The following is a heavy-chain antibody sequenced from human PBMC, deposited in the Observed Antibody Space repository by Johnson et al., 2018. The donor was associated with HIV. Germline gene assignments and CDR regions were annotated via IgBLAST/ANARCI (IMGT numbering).Heavy chain of an antibody. V-gene: IGHV3-13*01. D-gene: IGHD6-6*01. CDR1: GFTFSSYD. CDR3: AKDMRIAARPAVGAFDI. Sequence: VQLVESGGGLVQPGGSLRLSCAASGFTFSSYDMHWVRQATGKGLEWVSAIGTAGDTYYPGSVKGRFTISRDNAKNSLYLQMNSLRAEDTALYYCAKDMRIAARPAVGAFDIWGQGTMVTVSS. J-gene: IGHJ3*02. CDR2: IGTAGDT.